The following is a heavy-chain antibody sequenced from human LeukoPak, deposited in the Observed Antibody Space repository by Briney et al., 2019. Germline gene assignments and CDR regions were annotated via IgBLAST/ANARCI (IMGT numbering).Heavy chain of an antibody. CDR2: IRSDGNQE. CDR3: ARDPSGGRSKFGWFDP. J-gene: IGHJ5*02. D-gene: IGHD2-15*01. Sequence: PGGSLRLSCETFGFTFSSYGMYWVRQAPGKGLQWVTYIRSDGNQEDYTDSVKGRFTISRDDSKNTLYLQMNSLRAEDTAVYYCARDPSGGRSKFGWFDPWGQGTLVTVSS. V-gene: IGHV3-30*02. CDR1: GFTFSSYG.